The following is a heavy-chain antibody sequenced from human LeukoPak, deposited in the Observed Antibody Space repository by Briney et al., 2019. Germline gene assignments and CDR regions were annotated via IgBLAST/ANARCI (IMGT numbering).Heavy chain of an antibody. J-gene: IGHJ6*02. Sequence: ASVKVSCKASGYTFTSYDINWVRQATGQGLEWMGWMNPNSGNTGYAQKFQGRVTMTRNTSISTAYMELSSMRSEDTAVYYCARGNGAPILRYFDWLSYYYGMDVWGQGTTVTVSS. D-gene: IGHD3-9*01. CDR1: GYTFTSYD. CDR2: MNPNSGNT. V-gene: IGHV1-8*01. CDR3: ARGNGAPILRYFDWLSYYYGMDV.